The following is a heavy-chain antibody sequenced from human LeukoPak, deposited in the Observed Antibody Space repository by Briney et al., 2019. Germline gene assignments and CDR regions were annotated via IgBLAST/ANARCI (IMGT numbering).Heavy chain of an antibody. D-gene: IGHD6-13*01. CDR1: GGSISSYY. J-gene: IGHJ3*02. Sequence: SETLSLTCTVSGGSISSYYWSWIRQPPGKGLEWIGHIYYSGGANYNPSLKSRVTISLDTSRSQFSLKLSSVTAADTAVYYCARDGGYPLGAFDIWGLGTLVTVSS. V-gene: IGHV4-59*01. CDR3: ARDGGYPLGAFDI. CDR2: IYYSGGA.